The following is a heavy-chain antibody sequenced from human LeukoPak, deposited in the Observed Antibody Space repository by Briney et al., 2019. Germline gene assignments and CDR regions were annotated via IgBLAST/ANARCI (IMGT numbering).Heavy chain of an antibody. J-gene: IGHJ4*02. V-gene: IGHV1-18*01. CDR3: ARDRVRYCRSTSCPSFDFDY. CDR2: ISAYNGNT. Sequence: ASVKVSCKASGYTFTSYGISWVRQAPGQGLEWMGWISAYNGNTNYAQKLQGRVTMTTDTSTSTAYMELRSLRSDYTAVYYCARDRVRYCRSTSCPSFDFDYWGQGTLVTVSS. CDR1: GYTFTSYG. D-gene: IGHD2-2*01.